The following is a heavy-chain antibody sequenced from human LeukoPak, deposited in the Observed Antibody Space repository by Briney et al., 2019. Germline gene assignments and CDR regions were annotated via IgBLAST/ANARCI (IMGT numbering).Heavy chain of an antibody. Sequence: ASVKVSCKASGYTFTSYGISWVRQAPGQGLEWMGWISAYNGNTNYAQKLQGRVTMTTDTSTNTAYMELRSLRSDDTAVYYCARESKLGYDFWIDNDEVWFDPWGQGTLVTVSS. V-gene: IGHV1-18*01. CDR1: GYTFTSYG. CDR3: ARESKLGYDFWIDNDEVWFDP. CDR2: ISAYNGNT. D-gene: IGHD3-3*01. J-gene: IGHJ5*02.